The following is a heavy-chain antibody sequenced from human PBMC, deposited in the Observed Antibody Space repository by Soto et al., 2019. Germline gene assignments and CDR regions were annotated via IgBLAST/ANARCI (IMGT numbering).Heavy chain of an antibody. J-gene: IGHJ6*02. D-gene: IGHD1-1*01. V-gene: IGHV3-23*01. CDR2: FSGSGGNI. Sequence: GGSLRLSCVASGFTFSTHAMSWVRQAPGKGLEWVSTFSGSGGNIYYAESVKGRLIISRDDSKNTLYLQMNSLRVEDTAVYYCAKDPPWTGGPLDMDVWGPVATVTVSS. CDR3: AKDPPWTGGPLDMDV. CDR1: GFTFSTHA.